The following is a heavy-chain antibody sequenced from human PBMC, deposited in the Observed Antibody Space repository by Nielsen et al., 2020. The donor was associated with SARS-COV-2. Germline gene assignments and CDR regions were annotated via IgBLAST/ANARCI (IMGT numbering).Heavy chain of an antibody. CDR1: GFTFSSYA. V-gene: IGHV3-23*01. J-gene: IGHJ4*02. D-gene: IGHD6-13*01. CDR2: ISGSGGST. Sequence: GESLKISCAASGFTFSSYAMSWVRQAPGKGLEWVSAISGSGGSTYYADSVKGRFTISRDNSKNTLYLQMNSQRAEDTAVYYCAKDPYSSWLGQFDYWGQGTLVTVSS. CDR3: AKDPYSSWLGQFDY.